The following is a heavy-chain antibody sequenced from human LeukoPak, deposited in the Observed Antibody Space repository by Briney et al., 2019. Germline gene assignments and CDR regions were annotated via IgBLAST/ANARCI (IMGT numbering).Heavy chain of an antibody. CDR2: I. Sequence: GGSLRLSCAASGFTFSSYSMNWVRQAPGKGLEWVSSIKGRFAISRDNSKNTLYLQMNSLRAEDTAVYYCAKDAQWLPFDYWGQGTLVTVSS. V-gene: IGHV3-21*01. CDR1: GFTFSSYS. D-gene: IGHD6-19*01. J-gene: IGHJ4*02. CDR3: AKDAQWLPFDY.